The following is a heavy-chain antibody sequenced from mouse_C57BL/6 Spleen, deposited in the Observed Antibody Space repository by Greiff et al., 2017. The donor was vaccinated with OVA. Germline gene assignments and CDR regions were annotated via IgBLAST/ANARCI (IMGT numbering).Heavy chain of an antibody. V-gene: IGHV1-19*01. D-gene: IGHD1-1*01. CDR3: ARERITTVDYYAMDY. CDR1: GYTFTDYY. J-gene: IGHJ4*01. Sequence: VQLQQSGPVLVKPGASVKMSCKASGYTFTDYYMNWVKQSHGKSLEWIGVINPYNGGTSYNQKFKGKATLTVDKSSSTAYMELNSLTSEDSAVYYCARERITTVDYYAMDYWGQGTSVTVSS. CDR2: INPYNGGT.